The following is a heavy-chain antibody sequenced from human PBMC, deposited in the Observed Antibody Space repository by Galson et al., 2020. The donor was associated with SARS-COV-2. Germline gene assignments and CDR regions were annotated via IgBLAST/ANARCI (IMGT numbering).Heavy chain of an antibody. V-gene: IGHV3-21*01. CDR2: ISSSGSYI. CDR1: GFPFSSYF. CDR3: AREAEDGWELLGDAFDI. D-gene: IGHD1-26*01. J-gene: IGHJ3*02. Sequence: GGSLRLSCAASGFPFSSYFMNWVRQAPGQGLEWVSSISSSGSYIYYADSVKGRFTISRDNAKNSLYMQMNSLRAEDTAVYYGAREAEDGWELLGDAFDIWGKGTMVTVSS.